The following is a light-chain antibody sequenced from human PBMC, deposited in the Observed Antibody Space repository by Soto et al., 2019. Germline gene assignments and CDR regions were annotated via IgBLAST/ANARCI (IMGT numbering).Light chain of an antibody. Sequence: QSVLTQPASVSGSPGQSITISCTGTSSDVGGYNYVSWYQQHPGKAPKLLIYTVSNRPSGVSNRFSGSKSGNTASLTISGLQAEDEADYYCSSYSSSTTLEVFGGGTKVIVL. CDR3: SSYSSSTTLEV. J-gene: IGLJ2*01. CDR2: TVS. CDR1: SSDVGGYNY. V-gene: IGLV2-14*01.